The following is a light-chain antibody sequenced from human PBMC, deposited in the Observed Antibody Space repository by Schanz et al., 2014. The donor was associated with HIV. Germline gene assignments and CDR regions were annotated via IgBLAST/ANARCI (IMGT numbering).Light chain of an antibody. J-gene: IGLJ2*01. CDR3: QTWGTGIWL. CDR1: SGHSNYA. V-gene: IGLV4-69*01. CDR2: LNSDGSH. Sequence: QLVLTQSPSASASLGASVKLTCTLSSGHSNYAVAWHQQQPEKGPRYLMNLNSDGSHNKGDGIPDRFSGSSSGTERFLTISSLQSEDEADYYCQTWGTGIWLFAGGTKLTV.